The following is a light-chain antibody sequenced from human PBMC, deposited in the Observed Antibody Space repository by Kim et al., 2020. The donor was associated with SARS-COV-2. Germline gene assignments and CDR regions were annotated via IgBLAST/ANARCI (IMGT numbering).Light chain of an antibody. CDR1: NSDVGIYNL. V-gene: IGLV2-23*02. CDR2: DVN. Sequence: QSALTQPASVSGSPGQSITISCSGTNSDVGIYNLVSWFQHHPDKAPKLIIYDVNKRPSGVSDRFSGSKSANTASLTISGLQSEDEADYFCCSYAGRDTFVLFGGGTQLTV. CDR3: CSYAGRDTFVL. J-gene: IGLJ2*01.